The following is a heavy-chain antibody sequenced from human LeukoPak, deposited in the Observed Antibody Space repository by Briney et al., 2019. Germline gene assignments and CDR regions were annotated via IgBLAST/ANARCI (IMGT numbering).Heavy chain of an antibody. Sequence: GRSLRLSCAASGFTFSSYEMNWVRQAPGKGLEWVSYISSSGSTLYYADSVKGRFTISRDNAKNSLYLQMNSLRAEDTAVYYCATYSGYDGMDVWGQGTTVTVSS. CDR2: ISSSGSTL. V-gene: IGHV3-48*03. CDR1: GFTFSSYE. CDR3: ATYSGYDGMDV. J-gene: IGHJ6*02. D-gene: IGHD5-12*01.